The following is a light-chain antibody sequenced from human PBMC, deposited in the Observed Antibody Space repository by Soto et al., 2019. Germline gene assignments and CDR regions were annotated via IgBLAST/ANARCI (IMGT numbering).Light chain of an antibody. CDR3: SSYTSSSTLV. V-gene: IGLV2-14*01. CDR2: DVN. J-gene: IGLJ2*01. Sequence: QSVLTQPASVSGSPGQSITISCTGTSDDVGGYNYVSWYQQYPGKTPKLMVYDVNNRPSGVSDRFSGSKSGNTASLTISGLQAEDEADYFCSSYTSSSTLVFGGGTKVTVL. CDR1: SDDVGGYNY.